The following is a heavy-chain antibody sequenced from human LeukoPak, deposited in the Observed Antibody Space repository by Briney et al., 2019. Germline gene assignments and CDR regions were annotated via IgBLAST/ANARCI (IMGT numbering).Heavy chain of an antibody. Sequence: PGGSLRLSCAASGFTFSSYAMSWVRQAPGKGLEWVSAISGSGGSTYYADSVKGRFTISRDNSKNTLYLQMNSLRAEDTAVYYCASSGWYQDDAFDIWGQGTMVTVSS. V-gene: IGHV3-23*01. J-gene: IGHJ3*02. CDR2: ISGSGGST. CDR3: ASSGWYQDDAFDI. D-gene: IGHD6-19*01. CDR1: GFTFSSYA.